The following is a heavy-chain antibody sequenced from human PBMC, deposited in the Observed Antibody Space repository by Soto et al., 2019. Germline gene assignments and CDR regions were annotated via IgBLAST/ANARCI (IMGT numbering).Heavy chain of an antibody. Sequence: GGSLRLSCEASGFTFDDYAMHWVRQAPGKGLEWVSGISWNSGSIGYADSVKGRFTISRDNAKNSLYLQMNSLRAEDTALYYFAKDTLRGGGDITGTKYYYYYYMDVWGKGT. CDR3: AKDTLRGGGDITGTKYYYYYYMDV. CDR1: GFTFDDYA. CDR2: ISWNSGSI. J-gene: IGHJ6*03. V-gene: IGHV3-9*01. D-gene: IGHD1-7*01.